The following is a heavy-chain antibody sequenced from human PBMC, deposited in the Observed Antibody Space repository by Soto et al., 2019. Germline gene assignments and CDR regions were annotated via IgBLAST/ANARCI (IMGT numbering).Heavy chain of an antibody. J-gene: IGHJ2*01. CDR3: ARDRNRSWYFDL. D-gene: IGHD1-1*01. V-gene: IGHV1-69*13. CDR2: IIPIFGTA. Sequence: ASVKVSCKASGGTFSSYAISWVRQAPGQGLEWMGGIIPIFGTANYAQKFQGRVTITAGESTSTAYMELSSLRSEDTAVYYCARDRNRSWYFDLWGRGTLVTVSS. CDR1: GGTFSSYA.